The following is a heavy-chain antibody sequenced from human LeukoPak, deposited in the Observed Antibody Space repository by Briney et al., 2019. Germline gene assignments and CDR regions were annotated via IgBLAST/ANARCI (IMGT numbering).Heavy chain of an antibody. D-gene: IGHD1-1*01. CDR3: TRSVATGLGFSIY. CDR2: IYSGGST. J-gene: IGHJ4*02. CDR1: GFTVSSNY. Sequence: GGSLRLSCAASGFTVSSNYMSWVRQAPGKGLEWVSVIYSGGSTYYGDSVKGGFIISRDKPKNTLYLQMNSLRVEDTAVYYCTRSVATGLGFSIYWGQGTLVTVSS. V-gene: IGHV3-66*01.